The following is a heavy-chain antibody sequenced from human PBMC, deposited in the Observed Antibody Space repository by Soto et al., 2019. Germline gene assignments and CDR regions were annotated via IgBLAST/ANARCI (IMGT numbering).Heavy chain of an antibody. D-gene: IGHD3-10*01. V-gene: IGHV5-51*01. J-gene: IGHJ5*02. CDR1: GHLFNNHW. CDR2: IFTRDSET. Sequence: GESLKISCKGPGHLFNNHWIGWVRQTPGKGLEWMGLIFTRDSETKTSPSFQGHVSFSVDNSINTVYLQWTSLKTTDTGIYFCARGYFDSGHGYDLWGQGTLVTVSA. CDR3: ARGYFDSGHGYDL.